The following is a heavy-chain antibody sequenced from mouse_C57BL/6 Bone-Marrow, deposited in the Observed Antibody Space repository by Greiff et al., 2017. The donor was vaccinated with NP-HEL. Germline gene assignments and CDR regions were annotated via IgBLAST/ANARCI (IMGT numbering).Heavy chain of an antibody. CDR3: ARHYYGSSYGFDY. Sequence: QVQLQQSGAELVRPGTSVQVSCKASGYAFTNYLIEWVKQRPGQGLEWIGVINPGSGGTNYNEKFKGKATLTADKSSSTAYMQLSSLTSEDSAVYFCARHYYGSSYGFDYWGQGTTLTVSS. J-gene: IGHJ2*01. CDR1: GYAFTNYL. V-gene: IGHV1-54*01. CDR2: INPGSGGT. D-gene: IGHD1-1*01.